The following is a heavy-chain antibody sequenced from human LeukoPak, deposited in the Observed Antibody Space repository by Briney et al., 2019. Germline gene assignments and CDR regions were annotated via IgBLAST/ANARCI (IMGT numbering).Heavy chain of an antibody. D-gene: IGHD3-22*01. V-gene: IGHV3-20*04. CDR1: GFTFDDYG. J-gene: IGHJ4*02. CDR2: INWNGGSR. CDR3: ARSRHSYDSSGFPHY. Sequence: GGSLRLSCAASGFTFDDYGMSWVRQAPGKGLEWVSGINWNGGSRGYADSVKGRFTISRDNAKNSLYLQMNSLRAEDTALYYCARSRHSYDSSGFPHYWGQGTLVTVSS.